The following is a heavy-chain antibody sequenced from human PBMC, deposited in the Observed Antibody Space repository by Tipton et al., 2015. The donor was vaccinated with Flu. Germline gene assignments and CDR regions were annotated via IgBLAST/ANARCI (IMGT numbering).Heavy chain of an antibody. CDR3: ARDSDYYDTYGYA. V-gene: IGHV4-39*01. D-gene: IGHD3-22*01. J-gene: IGHJ5*02. CDR1: GDSVTSNRYY. Sequence: TLSLTCTVSGDSVTSNRYYWGWIRQPPGKGLEWIGSIYYGVSTYYSPSLKSRVTIPEDSSNNQFSLKLSSVTAADTAVYYCARDSDYYDTYGYAWGQGTLVTVSS. CDR2: IYYGVST.